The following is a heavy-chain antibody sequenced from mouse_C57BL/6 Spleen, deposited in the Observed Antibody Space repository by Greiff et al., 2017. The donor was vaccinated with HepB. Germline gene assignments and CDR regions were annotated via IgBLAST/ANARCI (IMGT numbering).Heavy chain of an antibody. CDR3: ARTRIRDYYGSSHYAMDY. CDR1: GYTFTSYW. CDR2: IHPNSGST. Sequence: VQLQQPGAELVKPGASVKLSCKASGYTFTSYWMHWVKQRPGQGLEWIGMIHPNSGSTNYNEKFKSKATLTVDKSSSTAYMQLSSLTSEDSAVYYCARTRIRDYYGSSHYAMDYWGQGTAVTVSS. V-gene: IGHV1-64*01. J-gene: IGHJ4*01. D-gene: IGHD1-1*01.